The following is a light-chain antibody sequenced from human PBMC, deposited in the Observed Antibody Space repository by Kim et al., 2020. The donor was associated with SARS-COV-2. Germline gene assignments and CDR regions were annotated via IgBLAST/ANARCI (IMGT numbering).Light chain of an antibody. Sequence: SPGERATLSCRASQSISNNYLAWYQHKPGQAPRLLIYDASSRATGIPDRFSGSGSGTDFTLTISRLEPEDFAVYYCQHYSPPPLTFGQGTRREIK. J-gene: IGKJ5*01. V-gene: IGKV3-20*01. CDR1: QSISNNY. CDR2: DAS. CDR3: QHYSPPPLT.